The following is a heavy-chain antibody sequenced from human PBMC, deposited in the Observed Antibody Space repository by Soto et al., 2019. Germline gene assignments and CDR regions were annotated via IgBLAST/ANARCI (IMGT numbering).Heavy chain of an antibody. Sequence: EVQLVESGGGLVKPGGSLRLSCAASGFTFSSYSMNWVRQAPGKGLEWVSSISSSSSYIYYADSVKGRFTISRDNAKNSRYLQMNSLRAEDTAVYYCASATLYYYDSSGYLGYWGQGTLVTVSS. CDR3: ASATLYYYDSSGYLGY. CDR2: ISSSSSYI. J-gene: IGHJ4*02. V-gene: IGHV3-21*01. CDR1: GFTFSSYS. D-gene: IGHD3-22*01.